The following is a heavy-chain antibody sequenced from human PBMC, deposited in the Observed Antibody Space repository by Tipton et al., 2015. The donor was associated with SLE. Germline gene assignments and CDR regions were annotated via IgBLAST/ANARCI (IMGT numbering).Heavy chain of an antibody. D-gene: IGHD7-27*01. CDR2: ISYDGSNK. V-gene: IGHV3-30-3*01. CDR3: AKEELGTDAFDI. Sequence: SLRLSCAASGFTFSSYAMHWVRQAPGKGLEWVAVISYDGSNKYYADSVKGRFTISRDNSKNTLYLQMNSLRAEDTAVYYCAKEELGTDAFDIWGQGTMVTVSS. CDR1: GFTFSSYA. J-gene: IGHJ3*02.